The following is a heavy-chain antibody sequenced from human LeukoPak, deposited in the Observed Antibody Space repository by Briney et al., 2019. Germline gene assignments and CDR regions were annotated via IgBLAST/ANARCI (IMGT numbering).Heavy chain of an antibody. CDR1: GYTFTSYG. Sequence: ASVKVSCMASGYTFTSYGISWVRQAPGQGLEWMGWISAYNGNTNYAQKLQGRVTMTTDTSTSTAYMELRSLRSDDTAVYYCARDTTEVAAAGRIDYWGQGTLVTVSS. CDR3: ARDTTEVAAAGRIDY. D-gene: IGHD6-13*01. V-gene: IGHV1-18*04. J-gene: IGHJ4*02. CDR2: ISAYNGNT.